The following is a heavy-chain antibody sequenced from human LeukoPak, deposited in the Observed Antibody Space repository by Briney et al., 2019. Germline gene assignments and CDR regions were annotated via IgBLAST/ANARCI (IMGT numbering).Heavy chain of an antibody. J-gene: IGHJ6*03. V-gene: IGHV3-23*01. Sequence: PGGSLRLSCAASGFTFSSYAMSWVRQAPGKGLEWVSAISTTGGTTYYADSVKGRFTISRDNSKNTLYLQMNSLRAEDTAIYYCAKNGDRGAYCSGGTCYPYYYYCMDVWGKGATVTISS. CDR3: AKNGDRGAYCSGGTCYPYYYYCMDV. CDR2: ISTTGGTT. CDR1: GFTFSSYA. D-gene: IGHD2-15*01.